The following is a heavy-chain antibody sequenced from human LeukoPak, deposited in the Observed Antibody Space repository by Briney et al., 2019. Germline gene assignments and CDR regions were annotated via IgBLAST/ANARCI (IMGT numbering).Heavy chain of an antibody. CDR1: GGSISSSNW. V-gene: IGHV4-4*02. Sequence: PSGTLSLTCAVSGGSISSSNWWSWVRQPPGKGLEWIGEIYHSGSTNYNPSLKSRVTISVDKSKNQFSLKLSSVTAADTAVYYCASDSSGYRNWFDPWGQGTLVAVSS. CDR2: IYHSGST. CDR3: ASDSSGYRNWFDP. D-gene: IGHD3-22*01. J-gene: IGHJ5*02.